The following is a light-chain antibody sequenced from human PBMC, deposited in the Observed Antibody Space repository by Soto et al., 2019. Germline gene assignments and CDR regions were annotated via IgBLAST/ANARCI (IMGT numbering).Light chain of an antibody. CDR2: GAS. CDR3: QQYNSILRT. CDR1: QSTGSN. Sequence: DIVTAQHQAELSVAPGDGAALSCRTKQSTGSNLAWYQQKPGQAPRLLIYGASSRATGIPARFSGSGSGTEFTLTISRLQSEDSAVYYCQQYNSILRTFGEGTKVDIK. V-gene: IGKV3-15*01. J-gene: IGKJ4*02.